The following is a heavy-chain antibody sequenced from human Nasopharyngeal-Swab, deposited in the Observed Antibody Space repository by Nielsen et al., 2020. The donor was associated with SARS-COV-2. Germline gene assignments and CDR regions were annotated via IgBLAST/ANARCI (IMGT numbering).Heavy chain of an antibody. D-gene: IGHD2-2*01. Sequence: GESLKISCAASGFTFSSYSMNWVRQAPGKGLEWVSSISSSSSYIYYADSVKGRFTISRDNAKNSLYLQMNSLRAEDTAVYYCARDYCSSTSCQRYYYYYYGMDVWGQGTTVTVSS. J-gene: IGHJ6*02. CDR3: ARDYCSSTSCQRYYYYYYGMDV. CDR1: GFTFSSYS. CDR2: ISSSSSYI. V-gene: IGHV3-21*04.